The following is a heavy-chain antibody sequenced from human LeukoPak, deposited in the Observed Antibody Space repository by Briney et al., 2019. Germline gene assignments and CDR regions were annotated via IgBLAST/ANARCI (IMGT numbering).Heavy chain of an antibody. J-gene: IGHJ3*02. Sequence: SETLSLTCAVYGGSFSGYYWSWIRQPPGKGLEWIGYIYYSGSTYYNPSLKSRVTISVDTSKNQFSLKLSSVTAADTAVYYCARDQYYYDSWDAFDIWGQGTMVTVSS. CDR1: GGSFSGYY. V-gene: IGHV4-30-4*08. D-gene: IGHD3-22*01. CDR2: IYYSGST. CDR3: ARDQYYYDSWDAFDI.